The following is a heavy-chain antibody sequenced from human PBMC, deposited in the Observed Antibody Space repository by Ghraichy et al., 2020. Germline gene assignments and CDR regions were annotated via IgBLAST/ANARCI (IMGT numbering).Heavy chain of an antibody. CDR1: GFTFSSYG. CDR2: ISYDGSNK. Sequence: GGSLRLSCAASGFTFSSYGMHWVRQAPGKGLEWVAVISYDGSNKYYADSVKGRFTISRDNSKNTLYLQMNSLRAEDTAVYYCAKDGSDYGDYSLHRLDYWGQGTLVTVSS. J-gene: IGHJ4*02. CDR3: AKDGSDYGDYSLHRLDY. V-gene: IGHV3-30*18. D-gene: IGHD4-17*01.